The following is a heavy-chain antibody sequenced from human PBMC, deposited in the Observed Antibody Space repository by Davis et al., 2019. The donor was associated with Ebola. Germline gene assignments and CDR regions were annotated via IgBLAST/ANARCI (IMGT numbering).Heavy chain of an antibody. V-gene: IGHV4-31*03. J-gene: IGHJ6*02. Sequence: MPSETLSLTCTVSGGSISSGGYYWSWIRQHPGKGLEWIGYIYYSGTTYYHPSLKSRVTISVDTSKDQFSLKLSSVTAADTAVYYCARERVVPATRGEGYYYYGMDVWGQGTTVTVSS. CDR1: GGSISSGGYY. CDR2: IYYSGTT. D-gene: IGHD2-2*01. CDR3: ARERVVPATRGEGYYYYGMDV.